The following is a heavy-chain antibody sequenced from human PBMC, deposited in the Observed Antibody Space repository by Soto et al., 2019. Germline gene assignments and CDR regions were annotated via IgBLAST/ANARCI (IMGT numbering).Heavy chain of an antibody. CDR2: ISGSGGST. V-gene: IGHV3-23*01. J-gene: IGHJ6*02. Sequence: PGGSLRLSCAASGFTFSSDAMCWVRQAPGKGLEWVSAISGSGGSTYYADSVKGRFTISRDNSKNTLYLQMNSLRAEDTAVYYCAKDLGRITIFGVVEYYGMDVWGQGTTVTVSS. CDR3: AKDLGRITIFGVVEYYGMDV. CDR1: GFTFSSDA. D-gene: IGHD3-3*01.